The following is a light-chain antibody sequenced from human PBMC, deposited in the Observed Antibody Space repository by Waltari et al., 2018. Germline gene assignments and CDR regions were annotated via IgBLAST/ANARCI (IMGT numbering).Light chain of an antibody. Sequence: DIQMTQSPSSLSASVGDRVPITCQASQDISNYLNWYQQKPGRAPKLLIFDASNLETGVPSRFSGGGSGTDFTFTIGSLQPEDTATYYCQQYDNFPFTFGPGTKVDIK. V-gene: IGKV1-33*01. CDR2: DAS. J-gene: IGKJ3*01. CDR1: QDISNY. CDR3: QQYDNFPFT.